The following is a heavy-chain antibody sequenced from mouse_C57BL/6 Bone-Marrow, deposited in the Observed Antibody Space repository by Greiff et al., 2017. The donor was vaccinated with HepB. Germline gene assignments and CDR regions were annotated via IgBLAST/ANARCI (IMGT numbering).Heavy chain of an antibody. CDR3: AAYYYGSYWYFDV. Sequence: EVKLLESGPGLVKPSQSLSLTCSVTGYSITSGYYWNWIRQFPGNKLEWMGYISYDGSNNYNPSLKNRISITRDTSKNQFFLKLNSVTTEDTATYYCAAYYYGSYWYFDVWGTGTTVTGSS. D-gene: IGHD1-1*01. CDR2: ISYDGSN. J-gene: IGHJ1*03. CDR1: GYSITSGYY. V-gene: IGHV3-6*01.